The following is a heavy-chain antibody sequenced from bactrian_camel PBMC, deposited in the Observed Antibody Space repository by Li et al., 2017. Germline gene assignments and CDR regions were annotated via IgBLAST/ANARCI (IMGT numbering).Heavy chain of an antibody. V-gene: IGHV3S1*01. CDR1: GYSYSDAC. CDR3: ATNWTNGYQY. J-gene: IGHJ4*01. Sequence: HVQLVESGGGSVQSGGSLRLSCEASGYSYSDACMGWFRQSPGKGLEWVSLSNKDGGKTYYADSVKGRFTISRDNDKATVYLQMNSLKSDDTALYYCATNWTNGYQYWAQGTQVTVS. D-gene: IGHD1*01. CDR2: SNKDGGKT.